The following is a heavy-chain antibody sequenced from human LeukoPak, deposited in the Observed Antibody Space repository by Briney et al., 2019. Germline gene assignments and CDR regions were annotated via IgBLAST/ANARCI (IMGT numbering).Heavy chain of an antibody. CDR2: INPNSGGT. V-gene: IGHV1-2*02. Sequence: ASVKVSCKASGYTFTGYYMHWVRQAPGQGLEWMGWINPNSGGTNYAQKLQGRVTITTDTSTSTAYMELRSLRSDDTAVYYCARAAAAGTGWWFDPWGQGTLVTVSS. CDR3: ARAAAAGTGWWFDP. CDR1: GYTFTGYY. J-gene: IGHJ5*02. D-gene: IGHD6-13*01.